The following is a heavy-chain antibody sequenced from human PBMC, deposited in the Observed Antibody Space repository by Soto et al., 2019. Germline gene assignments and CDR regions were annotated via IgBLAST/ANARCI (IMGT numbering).Heavy chain of an antibody. J-gene: IGHJ4*02. CDR3: AKNSAANDY. D-gene: IGHD6-13*01. V-gene: IGHV3-23*01. Sequence: GGSLRLCCAASGVTFSSSAMTWVRQAPGKGLEWVSTLSSSGSTTYYADSVKGRFTISRDNSKNTLYLQMNSLRAEDTAVYYCAKNSAANDYWGQGTLVTVSS. CDR1: GVTFSSSA. CDR2: LSSSGSTT.